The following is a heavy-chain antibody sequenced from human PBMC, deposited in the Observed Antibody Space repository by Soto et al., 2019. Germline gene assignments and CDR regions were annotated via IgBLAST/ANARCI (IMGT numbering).Heavy chain of an antibody. D-gene: IGHD3-3*01. CDR2: INPNTGGT. J-gene: IGHJ4*02. V-gene: IGHV1-2*02. Sequence: GPSVKVSCKASGYTFTGYYLHWVRQAPGHGLEWMGWINPNTGGTNYAQKFQDRVTMTRDRSISTAYMELSSLRSDDTAVFYCARGAYDFWTTYYTDFDFWGQGTVVTVSS. CDR3: ARGAYDFWTTYYTDFDF. CDR1: GYTFTGYY.